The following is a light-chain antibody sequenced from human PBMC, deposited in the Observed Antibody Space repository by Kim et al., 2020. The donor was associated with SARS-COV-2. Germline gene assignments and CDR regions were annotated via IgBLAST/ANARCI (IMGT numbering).Light chain of an antibody. Sequence: SPRGRSPLSLRARSRVRHFLAWYPQKPGQAPRLPNFGATNRATGIPARFSGSGSGTDFTLTISSLEPEDFAVYYCQQRSNWPPTFGQGTKVEIK. CDR2: GAT. V-gene: IGKV3-11*01. CDR3: QQRSNWPPT. J-gene: IGKJ1*01. CDR1: SRVRHF.